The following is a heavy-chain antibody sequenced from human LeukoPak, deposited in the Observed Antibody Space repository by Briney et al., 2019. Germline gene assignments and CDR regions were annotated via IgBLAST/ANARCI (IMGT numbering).Heavy chain of an antibody. CDR1: GFTFNNYG. D-gene: IGHD3-22*01. Sequence: GGSLRLSCAASGFTFNNYGIHWVRQAPGKGLEWVALISYDGSNKYYADSVKGRFTISRDNSKNTLYLQMNSLRAEDTAVYYCAKGYYYDSDGYYQHFDYWGQGTLVTVSP. J-gene: IGHJ4*02. CDR2: ISYDGSNK. CDR3: AKGYYYDSDGYYQHFDY. V-gene: IGHV3-30*18.